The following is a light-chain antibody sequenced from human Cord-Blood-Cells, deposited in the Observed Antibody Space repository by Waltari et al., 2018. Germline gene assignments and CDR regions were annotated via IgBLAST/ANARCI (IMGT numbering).Light chain of an antibody. CDR1: QGISNY. J-gene: IGKJ1*01. Sequence: DIQMTQSPSSLSASVGDRVTITCRASQGISNYLAWYQQKPGKVPKLLIYAASTVQSGVPSRFSGSGSGTDFTLTISSLQPEDGATYYCQKYNSAPPWTFGQGTKVEIK. CDR2: AAS. V-gene: IGKV1-27*01. CDR3: QKYNSAPPWT.